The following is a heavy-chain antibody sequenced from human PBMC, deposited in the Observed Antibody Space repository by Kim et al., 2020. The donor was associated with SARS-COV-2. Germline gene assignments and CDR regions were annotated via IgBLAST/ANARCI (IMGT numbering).Heavy chain of an antibody. CDR3: AKDVGGQGGDSLFDY. J-gene: IGHJ4*02. Sequence: DSVKGRFTISRDNSKNTLYLQMNSLRAEDTAVYYCAKDVGGQGGDSLFDYWGQGTLVTVSS. D-gene: IGHD4-17*01. V-gene: IGHV3-23*01.